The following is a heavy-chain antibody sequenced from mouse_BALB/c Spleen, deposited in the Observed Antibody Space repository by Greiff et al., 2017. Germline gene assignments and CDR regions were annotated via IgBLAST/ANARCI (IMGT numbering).Heavy chain of an antibody. CDR2: ISSGGSYT. J-gene: IGHJ4*01. D-gene: IGHD1-3*01. V-gene: IGHV5-6-4*01. CDR3: TRDGIKGYYAMDY. CDR1: GFTFSSYT. Sequence: EVKVEESGGGLVKPGGSLKLSCAASGFTFSSYTMSWVRQTPEKRLEWVATISSGGSYTYYPDSVKGRFTISRDNAKNTLYLQMSSLKSEDTAMYYCTRDGIKGYYAMDYWGQGTSVTVSS.